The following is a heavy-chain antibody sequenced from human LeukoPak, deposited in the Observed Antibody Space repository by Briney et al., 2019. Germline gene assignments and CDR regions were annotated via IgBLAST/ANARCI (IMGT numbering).Heavy chain of an antibody. CDR3: AKDPPQKLRYFDHFDY. CDR1: GFTFSSYS. V-gene: IGHV3-21*04. D-gene: IGHD3-9*01. Sequence: GGSLRLSCAASGFTFSSYSMNWVRQAPGKGLEWVSSISSSSSYIYYADSVKGRFTISRDNSKNTLYLQMNSLRAEDTAVYYCAKDPPQKLRYFDHFDYWGQGTLVTVSS. CDR2: ISSSSSYI. J-gene: IGHJ4*02.